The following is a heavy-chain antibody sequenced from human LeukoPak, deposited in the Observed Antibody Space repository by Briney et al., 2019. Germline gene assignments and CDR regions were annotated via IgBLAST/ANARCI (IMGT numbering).Heavy chain of an antibody. CDR3: ARDGSAAGIEGLDY. CDR1: SCSISGSDCY. D-gene: IGHD6-13*01. V-gene: IGHV4-39*02. CDR2: INYSGNT. Sequence: SETLSLTCTVSSCSISGSDCYWCWIRQPPGKGLEWIGSINYSGNTYYDSSLKSRVTISVDTSKNHFSLRLSSVTAADTAVYYCARDGSAAGIEGLDYWGQGTLVTVSS. J-gene: IGHJ4*02.